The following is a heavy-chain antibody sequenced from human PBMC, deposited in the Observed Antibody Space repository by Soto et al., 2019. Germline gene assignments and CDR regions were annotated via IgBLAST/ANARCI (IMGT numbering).Heavy chain of an antibody. Sequence: TSETLSLTCAVYGGSFSGYYWSWIRQPPGKGLEWIGEINHSGSTNYNPSLKSRVTISVDTSKNQFSLKLSSVTAADTAVYYCRAHAIHKYFDWWGQGILVTVSS. D-gene: IGHD5-18*01. J-gene: IGHJ4*02. CDR1: GGSFSGYY. CDR2: INHSGST. V-gene: IGHV4-34*01. CDR3: RAHAIHKYFDW.